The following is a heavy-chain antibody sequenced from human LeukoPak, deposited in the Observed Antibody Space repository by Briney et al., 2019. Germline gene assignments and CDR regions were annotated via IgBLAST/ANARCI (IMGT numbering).Heavy chain of an antibody. CDR2: IYSSAST. V-gene: IGHV4-31*03. CDR3: ARGIPLSRFDN. J-gene: IGHJ4*02. D-gene: IGHD5-18*01. Sequence: SQTLSLTCTVSGGSISSGGYYWSWIRQHPGKGLEWIGYIYSSASTYYNPSLKSRVTISLDTSKNQFSLKLSSVTAADTAVYYCARGIPLSRFDNWGQGTLVTVSS. CDR1: GGSISSGGYY.